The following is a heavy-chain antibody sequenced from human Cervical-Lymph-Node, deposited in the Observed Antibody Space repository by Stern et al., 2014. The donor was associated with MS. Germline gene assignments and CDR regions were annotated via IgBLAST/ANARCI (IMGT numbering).Heavy chain of an antibody. CDR2: ITVYNGNT. D-gene: IGHD3-16*01. J-gene: IGHJ4*02. CDR1: GYTFSSFA. CDR3: GRGWGNPRH. V-gene: IGHV1-18*01. Sequence: DQLVESGAEVKKPGASVNVSCKASGYTFSSFAITWVRQAPGQGLEWMGTITVYNGNTNYAQRGQDRVTMTTDTSTNKASMEVRNLGSDDRALYYWGRGWGNPRHWGQGTLVTVSS.